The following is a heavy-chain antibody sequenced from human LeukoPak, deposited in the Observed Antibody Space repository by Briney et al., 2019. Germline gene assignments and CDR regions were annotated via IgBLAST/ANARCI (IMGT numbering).Heavy chain of an antibody. CDR1: GLTFSSYA. J-gene: IGHJ4*02. Sequence: RGSLRLSCAASGLTFSSYAMSWVRQAPGKGLEWVSAISGSGGSTYYADSVKGRFTISRDNSKNTLYLQMNSLRAEDTAVYYCARMGGSYFQAYWGQGTLVTVSS. CDR3: ARMGGSYFQAY. D-gene: IGHD1-26*01. CDR2: ISGSGGST. V-gene: IGHV3-23*01.